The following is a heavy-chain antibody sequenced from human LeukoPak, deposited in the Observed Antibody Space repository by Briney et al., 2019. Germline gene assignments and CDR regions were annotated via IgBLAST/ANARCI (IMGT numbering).Heavy chain of an antibody. CDR3: ARGDPYDTTGYPSDY. Sequence: GGSLRLSCAASGFTFSDYYMSWIRQAQGKGLEWVAFISSHGSSIFYADSVRDRFTISRDNTRNTLYLQMNSLTADDTAVYYCARGDPYDTTGYPSDYWGQGTLVTVSS. J-gene: IGHJ4*02. CDR2: ISSHGSSI. V-gene: IGHV3-11*01. CDR1: GFTFSDYY. D-gene: IGHD3-22*01.